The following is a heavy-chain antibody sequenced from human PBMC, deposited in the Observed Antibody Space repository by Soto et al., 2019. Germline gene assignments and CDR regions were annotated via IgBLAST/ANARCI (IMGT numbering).Heavy chain of an antibody. V-gene: IGHV3-30*18. CDR2: ISYDGSNK. CDR3: AKAHELLNWFDP. Sequence: PGGSLRLSCAASGFTFSSYGMHWVRQAPGKGLEWVAVISYDGSNKYYADSVKGRFTISRDNSKNTLYLQMNSLRAEDTAVYYCAKAHELLNWFDPWGQGTLVTVSS. J-gene: IGHJ5*02. D-gene: IGHD1-26*01. CDR1: GFTFSSYG.